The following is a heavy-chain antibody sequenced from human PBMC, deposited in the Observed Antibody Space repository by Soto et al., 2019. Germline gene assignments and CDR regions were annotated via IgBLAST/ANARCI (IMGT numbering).Heavy chain of an antibody. CDR3: ARDKRSSSSWYDYYYGMDV. CDR1: GGSISSYY. J-gene: IGHJ6*02. Sequence: KPSETLSLTCAVSGGSISSYYWSWIRQPPGKGLEWIGYIYYSGSTNYNPSLKSRVTISVDTSKNQFSLKLSSVTAADTAVYYCARDKRSSSSWYDYYYGMDVWGQGTTVTVSS. D-gene: IGHD6-13*01. CDR2: IYYSGST. V-gene: IGHV4-59*01.